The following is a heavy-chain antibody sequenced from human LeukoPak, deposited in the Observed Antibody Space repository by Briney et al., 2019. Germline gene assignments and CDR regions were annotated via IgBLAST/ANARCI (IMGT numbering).Heavy chain of an antibody. D-gene: IGHD3-22*01. CDR1: GFTFSSYA. CDR2: IRYDGSNK. Sequence: PGGSLRLSCAASGFTFSSYAMSWVRQAPGKGLEWVAFIRYDGSNKYYTDSVKGRFTISRDNSKNTLYLQMNSLRTEDTAVYYCAKGVVVVITGGGIDYWGQGTLVTVSS. V-gene: IGHV3-30*02. J-gene: IGHJ4*02. CDR3: AKGVVVVITGGGIDY.